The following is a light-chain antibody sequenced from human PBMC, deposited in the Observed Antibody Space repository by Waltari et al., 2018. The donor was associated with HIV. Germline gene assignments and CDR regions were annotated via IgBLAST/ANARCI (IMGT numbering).Light chain of an antibody. CDR3: QAWDRSTTVV. V-gene: IGLV3-1*01. CDR1: KLGDKY. Sequence: SYELTQPPSVSVSPGQTAPITCSGHKLGDKYASWYPQKPGQSPVLVMYQDDRRPAGIPERFSGSNSGNTATLTISGTQAMDEADYYCQAWDRSTTVVFGGGTKVTVL. J-gene: IGLJ2*01. CDR2: QDD.